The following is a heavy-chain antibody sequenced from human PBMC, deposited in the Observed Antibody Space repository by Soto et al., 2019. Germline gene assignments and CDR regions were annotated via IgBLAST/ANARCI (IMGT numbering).Heavy chain of an antibody. CDR2: IYYSGST. CDR3: ASGYYGPSDY. Sequence: SATLSITCTVSGGSISSYYWSWIRQPPGKGLEWIGYIYYSGSTNYNPSLKSRVTISVDTSKNQFSLKLSSVTAADTAVYYCASGYYGPSDYWGQGTLVTVSS. D-gene: IGHD3-10*01. CDR1: GGSISSYY. V-gene: IGHV4-59*01. J-gene: IGHJ4*02.